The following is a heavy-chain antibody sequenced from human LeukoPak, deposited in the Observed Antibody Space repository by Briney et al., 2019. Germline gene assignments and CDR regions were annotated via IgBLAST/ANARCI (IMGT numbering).Heavy chain of an antibody. D-gene: IGHD5-18*01. CDR1: GFTFSGSM. CDR2: IRSKADTYAT. J-gene: IGHJ3*02. CDR3: SRPSMSEYSYGLNDAFDI. Sequence: GGSLRLSCEASGFTFSGSMIHWVRQAPGKGLEWVGRIRSKADTYATAYAASVKGRFIISRDDSKSTAYLQMNSLKTEDTAVYYCSRPSMSEYSYGLNDAFDIWGQGTMVAVSS. V-gene: IGHV3-73*01.